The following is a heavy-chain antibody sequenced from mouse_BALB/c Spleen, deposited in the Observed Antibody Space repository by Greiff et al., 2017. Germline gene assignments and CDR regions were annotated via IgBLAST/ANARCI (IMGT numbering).Heavy chain of an antibody. J-gene: IGHJ2*01. CDR3: ARWDGNYVPFDY. D-gene: IGHD2-1*01. V-gene: IGHV14-3*02. CDR2: IDPANGNT. Sequence: VQLQQSGAELVKPGASVKLSCTASGFNIKDTYMHWVKQRPEQGLEWIGRIDPANGNTKYDPKFKGKATLTVDKSSSTAYMQLKSLTSEDSAVYYCARWDGNYVPFDYWGQGTTLTVSS. CDR1: GFNIKDTY.